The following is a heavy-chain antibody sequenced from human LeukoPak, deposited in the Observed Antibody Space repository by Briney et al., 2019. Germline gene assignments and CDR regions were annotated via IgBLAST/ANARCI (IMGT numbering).Heavy chain of an antibody. D-gene: IGHD4-17*01. CDR1: GYTFINDY. Sequence: ASVKVSCKASGYTFINDYMHWVRQAPGQGLEWMGMINPSGGSTTYAQKFQGRVTMTRDMSTSAVYMEVSSLRSEDTAVYYCARQRTSVGMDVWGQGTTVTASS. J-gene: IGHJ6*02. V-gene: IGHV1-46*01. CDR3: ARQRTSVGMDV. CDR2: INPSGGST.